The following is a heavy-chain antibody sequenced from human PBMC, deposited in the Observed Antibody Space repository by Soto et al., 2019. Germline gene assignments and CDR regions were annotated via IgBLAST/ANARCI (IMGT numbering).Heavy chain of an antibody. CDR2: INPGDSDT. CDR3: ARQVDCSGGSCYSGYWFDP. J-gene: IGHJ5*02. Sequence: GESLKISCKGSGCSFTSYWIGWVRQMPGKGLEWMGIINPGDSDTRYSPSFQGQVTISADKSISTAYLQWSSLKASDTAMYYCARQVDCSGGSCYSGYWFDPWGQGTLVTV. D-gene: IGHD2-15*01. V-gene: IGHV5-51*01. CDR1: GCSFTSYW.